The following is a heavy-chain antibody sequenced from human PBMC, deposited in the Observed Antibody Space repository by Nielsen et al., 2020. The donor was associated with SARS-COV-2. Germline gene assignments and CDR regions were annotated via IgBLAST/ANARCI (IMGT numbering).Heavy chain of an antibody. Sequence: ASAPLSCTVSGICVPQLSMHWVRHAPGEALEWLGEFDPQDGETTLALKFQGRVIMTEDTSTDTAYMELSSLRSADTAVYYCATGQGQLVLGWFDPWGQGTLVTVSS. CDR3: ATGQGQLVLGWFDP. CDR2: FDPQDGET. D-gene: IGHD6-13*01. CDR1: GICVPQLS. V-gene: IGHV1-24*01. J-gene: IGHJ5*02.